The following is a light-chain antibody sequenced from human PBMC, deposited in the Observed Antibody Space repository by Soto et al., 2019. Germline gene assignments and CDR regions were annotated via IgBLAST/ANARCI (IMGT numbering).Light chain of an antibody. V-gene: IGKV1-12*01. CDR3: QQTNTFFPLS. CDR2: SAS. J-gene: IGKJ4*01. CDR1: QGISNW. Sequence: DIQMTQSPSSVSASVGDRVTITCRASQGISNWLAWYQQQPGKAPKLLIYSASTLQSGVPSRFSGGGAGTHVTLIISSLQPEDFATYYCQQTNTFFPLSFGGGTKVEIK.